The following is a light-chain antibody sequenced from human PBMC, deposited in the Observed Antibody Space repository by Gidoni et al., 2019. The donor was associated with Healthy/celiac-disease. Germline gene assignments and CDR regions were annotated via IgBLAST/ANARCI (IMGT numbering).Light chain of an antibody. Sequence: DIQMTQSPSSLSASVGDRVTITCRASQSISSYLNWYQQKPGKAPKLLIHAASSLQSGVPSRFSGSGSGTDFTLTISSRQPEDFATYYCQQSYSTPLTFGGGTKVEIK. V-gene: IGKV1-39*01. CDR2: AAS. CDR1: QSISSY. CDR3: QQSYSTPLT. J-gene: IGKJ4*01.